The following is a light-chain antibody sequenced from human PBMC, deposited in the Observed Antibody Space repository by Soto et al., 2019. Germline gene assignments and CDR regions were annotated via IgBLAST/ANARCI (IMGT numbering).Light chain of an antibody. Sequence: QSVLTQPPSASGTPGQRVTISCSGSSSNIGSNTVNWYQQLPGTAPKLLIYNNNQRPSGVPDRLSGSKSGTSASLAISGLQSEDEADYYCAAWDDSLNAYVVFGGGTKLTVL. V-gene: IGLV1-44*01. CDR1: SSNIGSNT. CDR2: NNN. CDR3: AAWDDSLNAYVV. J-gene: IGLJ2*01.